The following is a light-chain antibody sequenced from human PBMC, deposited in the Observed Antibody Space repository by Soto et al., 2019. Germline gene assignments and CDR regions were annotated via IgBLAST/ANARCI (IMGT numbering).Light chain of an antibody. V-gene: IGKV1-5*03. CDR1: QSIDTW. CDR2: KAS. Sequence: DIRMTQSPSVLSASVGDRVTITCRASQSIDTWLAWYQHKPGKAPKVLIYKASTLESGVPSRFSGSGSGTEFTLTISSLQPDDSASYFCQQYISYSLTFGRGTKVDIK. J-gene: IGKJ1*01. CDR3: QQYISYSLT.